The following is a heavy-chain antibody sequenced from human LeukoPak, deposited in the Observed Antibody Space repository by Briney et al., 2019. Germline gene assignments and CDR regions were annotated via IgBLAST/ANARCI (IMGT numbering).Heavy chain of an antibody. J-gene: IGHJ4*02. D-gene: IGHD5-18*01. CDR2: ISYDGSHI. Sequence: QPGRSLRLSCAASGFTFSSYDIHWVRQAPGKGLEWVAGISYDGSHIYYADSVKGRFTISRDNSKNTLYLQMNSLKTEDTAVYYCSKGRSDERGYNYEYDYWGQGTLVTVSS. CDR1: GFTFSSYD. V-gene: IGHV3-30*18. CDR3: SKGRSDERGYNYEYDY.